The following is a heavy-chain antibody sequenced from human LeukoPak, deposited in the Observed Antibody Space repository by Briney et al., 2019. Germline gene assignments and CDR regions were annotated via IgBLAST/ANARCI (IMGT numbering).Heavy chain of an antibody. CDR1: GFTFSSYG. J-gene: IGHJ6*03. CDR2: IRYDGSNK. V-gene: IGHV3-30*02. D-gene: IGHD3-10*01. Sequence: GGSLRLSCAASGFTFSSYGMHWVRQAPGKGLEWVAFIRYDGSNKYYADSVKGRFTISRDNSKNTLYLQMNSLRAEDTAVYYCAKAGPYGSGSYHYYYYMDVWGKGTTVTISS. CDR3: AKAGPYGSGSYHYYYYMDV.